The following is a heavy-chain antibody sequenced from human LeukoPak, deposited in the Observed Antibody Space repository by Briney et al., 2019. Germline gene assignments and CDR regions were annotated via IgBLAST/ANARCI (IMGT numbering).Heavy chain of an antibody. CDR1: GGSISSGTYY. CDR2: ISTSGRT. J-gene: IGHJ4*02. CDR3: ARERWGGHEY. D-gene: IGHD7-27*01. V-gene: IGHV4-61*02. Sequence: SETLSLTCTVSGGSISSGTYYWSWIRQSAGKGLEWIVRISTSGRTNYNPSLKSRVTISIDTSKNQFSLKLSSVTAADTAVYYCARERWGGHEYWGQGILVTVSS.